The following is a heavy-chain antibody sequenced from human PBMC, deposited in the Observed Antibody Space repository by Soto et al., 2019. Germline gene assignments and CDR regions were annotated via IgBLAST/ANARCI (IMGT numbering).Heavy chain of an antibody. CDR1: GYTFTSYA. Sequence: QVQLVQSGAEVKKPGASVKVSCKASGYTFTSYAISWVRQAPGQGLEWMGWISAYNGNTKYAQKLQGRVTMTTDTTTSTADMELSSLRSGDTAVYYCARDHGCGITFEWGQGSLVTVSS. CDR2: ISAYNGNT. CDR3: ARDHGCGITFE. V-gene: IGHV1-18*01. D-gene: IGHD3-16*01. J-gene: IGHJ4*02.